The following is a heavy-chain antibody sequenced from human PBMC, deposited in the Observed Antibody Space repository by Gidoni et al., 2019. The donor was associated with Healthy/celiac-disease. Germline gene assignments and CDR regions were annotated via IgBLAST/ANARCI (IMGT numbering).Heavy chain of an antibody. V-gene: IGHV3-66*01. CDR3: ATEEYSYGPDY. Sequence: EVKLVESGGGLVQPGGSLRLAWAASGFTVSSNYMSWVRQAPGKGLEWVSVIYSGGSTYSADSVKGTFTISRDNSKNTLYLQMNSLRAEDTAVYYCATEEYSYGPDYWGQGTLVTVSS. CDR2: IYSGGST. CDR1: GFTVSSNY. J-gene: IGHJ4*02. D-gene: IGHD5-18*01.